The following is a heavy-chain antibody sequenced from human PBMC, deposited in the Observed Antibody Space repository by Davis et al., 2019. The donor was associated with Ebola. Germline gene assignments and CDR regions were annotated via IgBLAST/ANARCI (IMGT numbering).Heavy chain of an antibody. J-gene: IGHJ4*02. CDR1: GYTFTGYY. D-gene: IGHD1-26*01. CDR2: INPNSGGT. V-gene: IGHV1-2*02. CDR3: ARLSRLGAWELLQFVDY. Sequence: ASVKVSCKASGYTFTGYYMHWVRQAPGQGLEWMGWINPNSGGTKYAQKFQGRVTMTRDTSISTAYMELSRLRSDDTAVYYCARLSRLGAWELLQFVDYWGQGTLVTVSS.